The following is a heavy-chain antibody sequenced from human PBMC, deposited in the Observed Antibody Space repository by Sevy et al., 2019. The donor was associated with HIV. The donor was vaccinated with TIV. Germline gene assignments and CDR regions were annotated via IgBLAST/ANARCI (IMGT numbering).Heavy chain of an antibody. Sequence: GGCLRLSCAASGFTFRNAWMSWVRQAPGKGLEWVGRIKSKTDGETTDYAAPVKGRFSISRDDSKNMLYLQMNSLKTEDTAVYYCITPGEGLCSSTSCQGYWGQGTLVTVSS. CDR2: IKSKTDGETT. V-gene: IGHV3-15*01. CDR1: GFTFRNAW. D-gene: IGHD2-2*01. CDR3: ITPGEGLCSSTSCQGY. J-gene: IGHJ4*02.